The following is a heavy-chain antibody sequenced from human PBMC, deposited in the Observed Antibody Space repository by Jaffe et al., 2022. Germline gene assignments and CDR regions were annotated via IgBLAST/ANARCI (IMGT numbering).Heavy chain of an antibody. J-gene: IGHJ4*02. CDR1: GFTVSINY. CDR3: AREARVRGAPFDY. Sequence: EVQLVESGGGLVQPGGSLRLSCAASGFTVSINYMSWVRQAPGKGLEWVSVIYTGGSTYYADSVKGRFTISRDNSKNTLYLQMNSLRTEDTAVYYCAREARVRGAPFDYWGQGTLVTVSS. CDR2: IYTGGST. V-gene: IGHV3-66*02. D-gene: IGHD3-10*01.